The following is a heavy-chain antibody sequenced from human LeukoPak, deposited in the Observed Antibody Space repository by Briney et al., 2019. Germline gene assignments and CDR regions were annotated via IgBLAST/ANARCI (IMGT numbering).Heavy chain of an antibody. D-gene: IGHD5-12*01. CDR1: GYTFTGYY. CDR2: INPNSGGT. J-gene: IGHJ4*02. CDR3: ARSHSGYESYYFDY. V-gene: IGHV1-2*02. Sequence: ASVKVSCKASGYTFTGYYMHWVRQAPGQGLEWMGWINPNSGGTNYAQKFQGRVTMTRDTSISTAYMELSRLRSDDTAVYYCARSHSGYESYYFDYWGQGTLVTVSP.